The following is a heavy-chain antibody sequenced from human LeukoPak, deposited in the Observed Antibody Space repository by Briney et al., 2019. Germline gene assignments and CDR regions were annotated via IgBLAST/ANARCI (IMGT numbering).Heavy chain of an antibody. CDR1: GYTFTSYD. J-gene: IGHJ4*02. CDR2: MNPNSGVT. D-gene: IGHD2-8*01. Sequence: ASVKVSCKASGYTFTSYDINWVRQATGQGLEWMGWMNPNSGVTNSPQRFQGRVSMTRDTSISTAYMEVRRLRSDDTAVYHCARLKIDTNGGYFDYWGRGTVVTVSS. V-gene: IGHV1-2*02. CDR3: ARLKIDTNGGYFDY.